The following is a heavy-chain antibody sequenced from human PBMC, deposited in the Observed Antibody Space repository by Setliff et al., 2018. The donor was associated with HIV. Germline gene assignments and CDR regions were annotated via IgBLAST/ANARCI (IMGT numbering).Heavy chain of an antibody. J-gene: IGHJ4*02. CDR1: GYTFTNYG. CDR2: ISAYSGNT. CDR3: ARGYCTNGFCQSFDY. D-gene: IGHD2-8*01. Sequence: ASVKVSCKASGYTFTNYGITLVRQAPGQGLEWMGWISAYSGNTNYAQKLLGRVTMTTDTSTSTAYMELRSLRSDDTAVYYCARGYCTNGFCQSFDYWGQGTLVTVSS. V-gene: IGHV1-18*01.